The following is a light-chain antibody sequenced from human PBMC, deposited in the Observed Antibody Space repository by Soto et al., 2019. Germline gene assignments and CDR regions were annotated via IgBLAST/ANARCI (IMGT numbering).Light chain of an antibody. Sequence: EIVLTQSPGTLSLSPGERATLSCRASQSVSSTYLAWYQQKPGQAPRLLIYGASSRATGVPDRFSGSGSGTEFTLTISGLQSEDFATYYCQQYNNWPVTFGGGTTVDIK. V-gene: IGKV3D-15*01. CDR2: GAS. J-gene: IGKJ4*01. CDR1: QSVSSTY. CDR3: QQYNNWPVT.